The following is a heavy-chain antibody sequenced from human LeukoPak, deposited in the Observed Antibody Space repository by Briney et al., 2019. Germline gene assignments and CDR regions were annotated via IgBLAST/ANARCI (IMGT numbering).Heavy chain of an antibody. V-gene: IGHV1-69*05. CDR1: GYTFTSYG. CDR2: IIPIFGTA. D-gene: IGHD2/OR15-2a*01. CDR3: ARLSEDDP. Sequence: SVKVSCKASGYTFTSYGISWVRQAPGQGLEWMGGIIPIFGTANYAQKFQGRVTITTDESTSTAYMELSSLRSEDTAVYYCARLSEDDPWGQGTLVTVSS. J-gene: IGHJ5*02.